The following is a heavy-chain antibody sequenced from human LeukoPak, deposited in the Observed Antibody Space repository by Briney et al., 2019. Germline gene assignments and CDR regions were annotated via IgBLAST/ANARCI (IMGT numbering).Heavy chain of an antibody. J-gene: IGHJ4*02. CDR3: ARATMDFWSGYYPYYFDY. Sequence: PSETLSPTCTVSGGSISSYYWSWIRQPPGKGLEWIGYIYYSGSTNYNPSLKSRVTISVDTSKNQFSLKLSSVTAADTAVYYCARATMDFWSGYYPYYFDYWGQGTLVTVSS. D-gene: IGHD3-3*01. V-gene: IGHV4-59*01. CDR2: IYYSGST. CDR1: GGSISSYY.